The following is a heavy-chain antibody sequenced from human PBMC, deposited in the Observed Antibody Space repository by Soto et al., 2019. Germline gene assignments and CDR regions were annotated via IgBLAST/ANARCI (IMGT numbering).Heavy chain of an antibody. J-gene: IGHJ6*02. D-gene: IGHD6-19*01. Sequence: SETLSLTCTVSGGSISSYYWSWIRQPPGKGLEWIGYIYYSGSTNYNPSLKSRVTISVDTSKNQFPLKLSSVTAADTAVYYCARLYSSGWPRKNGMDVWGQGTTVTVSS. CDR1: GGSISSYY. V-gene: IGHV4-59*01. CDR3: ARLYSSGWPRKNGMDV. CDR2: IYYSGST.